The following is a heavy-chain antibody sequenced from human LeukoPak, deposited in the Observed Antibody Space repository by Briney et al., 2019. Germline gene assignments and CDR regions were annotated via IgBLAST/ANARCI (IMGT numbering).Heavy chain of an antibody. CDR3: ASGLELDY. V-gene: IGHV3-7*03. J-gene: IGHJ4*02. Sequence: GGSLRLSCAASGFTFRSYWMRWVRQAPGKGLEWVANIKQDGSEKNYVDSVKGRFTISRDNAKNSLYLQTNSLRAEDTAVYYCASGLELDYWGQGTLVTVSS. CDR2: IKQDGSEK. CDR1: GFTFRSYW.